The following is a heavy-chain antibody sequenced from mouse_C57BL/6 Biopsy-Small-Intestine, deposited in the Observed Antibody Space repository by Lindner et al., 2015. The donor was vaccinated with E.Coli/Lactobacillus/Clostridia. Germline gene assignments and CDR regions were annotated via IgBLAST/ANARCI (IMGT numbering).Heavy chain of an antibody. J-gene: IGHJ4*01. CDR2: IIPMFDTT. CDR3: ATPVTYYDSWSGHPPFDF. V-gene: IGHV1-79*01. D-gene: IGHD2-4*01. CDR1: GGTFSNFA. Sequence: SVKVSCKASGGTFSNFAINWVRQAPGQGLEWMGGIIPMFDTTNYAQKFQGRVTITADESTNTAYMELSSLGSEDTAVYFCATPVTYYDSWSGHPPFDFWGQGTLVTVSS.